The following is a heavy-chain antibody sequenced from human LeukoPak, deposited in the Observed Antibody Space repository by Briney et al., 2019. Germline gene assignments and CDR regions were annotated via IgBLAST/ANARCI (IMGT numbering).Heavy chain of an antibody. J-gene: IGHJ4*02. Sequence: ASVKVSCKASGCDFSSFDVNWVRQAPGQGLEWMGWVNPNSGNSGYAQKFQGRVTMTRDTSISTAYMELINLRPDDTAVYYCARGTPYCSSASCYNYWGRGSLVTVSS. CDR1: GCDFSSFD. V-gene: IGHV1-8*01. D-gene: IGHD2-2*02. CDR2: VNPNSGNS. CDR3: ARGTPYCSSASCYNY.